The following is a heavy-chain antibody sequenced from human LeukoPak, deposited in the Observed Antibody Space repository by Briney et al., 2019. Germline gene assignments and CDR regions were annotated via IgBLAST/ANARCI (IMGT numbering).Heavy chain of an antibody. Sequence: GGSLRLSCAASGFTFSSYWMSWVRQAPGKGLEWVANIKQDGSEIYYVDSVKGRFTISRDNSKNTLYLQMNSLRAEDTAVYYCTRDRFYVWFDPWGQGTLVTVSS. V-gene: IGHV3-7*01. D-gene: IGHD3-16*01. CDR1: GFTFSSYW. J-gene: IGHJ5*02. CDR2: IKQDGSEI. CDR3: TRDRFYVWFDP.